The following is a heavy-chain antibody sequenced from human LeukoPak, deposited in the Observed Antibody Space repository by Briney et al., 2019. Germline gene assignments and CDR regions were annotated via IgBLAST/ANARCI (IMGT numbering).Heavy chain of an antibody. Sequence: PSETLSLTCTVSGYSISSNYYWGWIRQPPGKGLEWIGNIYHSGSTYYNPSLKSRVTISVDTSKNQFSLKLSSVSAADTAVYYCARVPEFWGQGTLVTVSS. J-gene: IGHJ4*02. CDR3: ARVPEF. D-gene: IGHD1-1*01. CDR1: GYSISSNYY. CDR2: IYHSGST. V-gene: IGHV4-38-2*02.